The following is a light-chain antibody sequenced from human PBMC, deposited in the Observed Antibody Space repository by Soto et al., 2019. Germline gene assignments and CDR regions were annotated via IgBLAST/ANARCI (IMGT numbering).Light chain of an antibody. CDR2: DVS. Sequence: QSALTQPRSVSGSPGQSVTISCTGTSNDVGGYNFVSWYQQHPGKVPKLFIYDVSRRPSGVPDRFSGSKSGNTASLTISGLQAEGEADYSCSSYAGSYTLVVGGGTKLTVL. CDR1: SNDVGGYNF. CDR3: SSYAGSYTLV. J-gene: IGLJ2*01. V-gene: IGLV2-11*01.